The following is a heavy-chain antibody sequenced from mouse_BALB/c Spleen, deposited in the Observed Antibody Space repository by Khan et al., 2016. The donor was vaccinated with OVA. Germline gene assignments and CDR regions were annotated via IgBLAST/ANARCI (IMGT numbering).Heavy chain of an antibody. D-gene: IGHD4-1*01. CDR3: AMGRTY. CDR2: MTYSGRT. V-gene: IGHV3-2*02. Sequence: EVQLQESGPGLVKPSQSLSLTCTVTGYSITSDYAWNWIRQFPGNKLEWVGYMTYSGRTSYNPSLKSRISVTRDTSKNQFFLQLNSVTPEDTATYYCAMGRTYWGQGTLVTVSA. CDR1: GYSITSDYA. J-gene: IGHJ3*01.